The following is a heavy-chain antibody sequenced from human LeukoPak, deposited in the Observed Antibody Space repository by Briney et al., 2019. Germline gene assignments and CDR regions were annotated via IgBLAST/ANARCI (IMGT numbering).Heavy chain of an antibody. CDR2: ISSSSRTI. V-gene: IGHV3-48*01. CDR1: GFNFSTDN. CDR3: ARAGGSSSWDPFDY. J-gene: IGHJ4*02. Sequence: GGYQRLSCAASGFNFSTDNMNWVREAPGKGVEGVSYISSSSRTILYALSLKGRFTIPRDNANNSLHLQMHSLTAEDTAVLYCARAGGSSSWDPFDYCGQGTLVTVSA. D-gene: IGHD6-13*01.